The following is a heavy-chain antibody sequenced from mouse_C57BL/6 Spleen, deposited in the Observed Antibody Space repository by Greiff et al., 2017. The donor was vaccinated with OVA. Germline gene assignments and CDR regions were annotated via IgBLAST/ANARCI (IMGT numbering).Heavy chain of an antibody. J-gene: IGHJ1*03. Sequence: VQLQQPGAELVMPGASVKLSCKASGYTFTSYWMHWVKQRPGQGLEWIGELDPSDSYTNYNQKFKGKSTLTVDKSSSTAYMQLSSLTSEDSAVYYCARGSYDYDWYFDVWGTGTTVTVSS. CDR3: ARGSYDYDWYFDV. D-gene: IGHD2-4*01. V-gene: IGHV1-69*01. CDR2: LDPSDSYT. CDR1: GYTFTSYW.